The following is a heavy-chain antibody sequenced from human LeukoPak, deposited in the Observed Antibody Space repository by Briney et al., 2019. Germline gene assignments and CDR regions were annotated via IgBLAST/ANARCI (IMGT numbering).Heavy chain of an antibody. CDR2: FDPEDGET. CDR1: GYTLTELS. D-gene: IGHD3-10*01. J-gene: IGHJ6*02. V-gene: IGHV1-24*01. Sequence: PGASVKVSCKVSGYTLTELSMHWVRQAPGKGLEWMGGFDPEDGETIYAQKFQGRVTMTEDTSTDTAYMELSSLRSEDTAVYYCATGSQALSLPLLWFGRTPIPYYYYGMDVWGQGTTVTVSS. CDR3: ATGSQALSLPLLWFGRTPIPYYYYGMDV.